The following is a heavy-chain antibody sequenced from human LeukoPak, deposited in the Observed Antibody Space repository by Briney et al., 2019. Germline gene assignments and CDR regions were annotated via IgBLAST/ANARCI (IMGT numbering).Heavy chain of an antibody. CDR1: GFTFSTYS. Sequence: PGGSLRLSCAASGFTFSTYSMNGVRQAPGKGLEWVSSISSSGTYIYYADSVKGRFTISRDNANNSLYLQMNSLRAEDTAVYYCARGWYGSGSYSDYWGQGTLVTVSS. CDR2: ISSSGTYI. D-gene: IGHD3-10*01. V-gene: IGHV3-21*01. CDR3: ARGWYGSGSYSDY. J-gene: IGHJ4*02.